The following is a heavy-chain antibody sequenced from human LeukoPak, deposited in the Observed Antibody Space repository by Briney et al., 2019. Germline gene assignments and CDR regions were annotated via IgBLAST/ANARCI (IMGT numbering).Heavy chain of an antibody. CDR2: IYSDSST. D-gene: IGHD6-13*01. CDR3: ARDRTEQQLISRKEYYYMDV. CDR1: GFAPSGFTFSTVG. Sequence: GGSLRLSCAASGFAPSGFTFSTVGVHWVRQAPGKGLEWVSIIYSDSSTYCADSVKGRFTISRDNSKNTLYLQMNSLRAEDTAVYYCARDRTEQQLISRKEYYYMDVWGKGTTVTISS. V-gene: IGHV3-NL1*01. J-gene: IGHJ6*03.